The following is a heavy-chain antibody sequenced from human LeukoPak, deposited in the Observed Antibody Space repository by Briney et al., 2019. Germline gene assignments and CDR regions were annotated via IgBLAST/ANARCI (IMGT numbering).Heavy chain of an antibody. Sequence: TGGSLRLSCAASGFTFRDYYMSWIRQAPGKGLEWVSYISSSGRTIYYADPVKGRFSISRDKAKNTLYLQMNSLRAEDTAVYSCGSSTIHYYNYGMDVWGQGATVTVSS. V-gene: IGHV3-11*01. J-gene: IGHJ6*02. D-gene: IGHD4/OR15-4a*01. CDR1: GFTFRDYY. CDR3: GSSTIHYYNYGMDV. CDR2: ISSSGRTI.